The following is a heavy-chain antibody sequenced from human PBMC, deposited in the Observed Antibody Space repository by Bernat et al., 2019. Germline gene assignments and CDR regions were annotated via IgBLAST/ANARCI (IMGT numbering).Heavy chain of an antibody. CDR1: GGSISSSSYY. J-gene: IGHJ1*01. CDR2: IYYSGST. D-gene: IGHD3-3*01. V-gene: IGHV4-39*01. CDR3: ARHVSREWFHH. Sequence: QLQLQESGPGLVKPSETLSLTCTVSGGSISSSSYYWGWIRQPPGKGLEWIGSIYYSGSTYYHPSLKSRVAISVDTSKNQFSLKLSSVTAADTAGYYCARHVSREWFHHWGQGTLVTVSS.